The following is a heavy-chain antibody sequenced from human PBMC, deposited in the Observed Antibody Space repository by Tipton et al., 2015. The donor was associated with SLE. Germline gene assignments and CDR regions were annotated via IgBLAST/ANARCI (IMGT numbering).Heavy chain of an antibody. V-gene: IGHV4-39*07. CDR2: IYYSGST. D-gene: IGHD6-6*01. Sequence: TLSLTCTVSGGSISSSSYYWGWIRQPPGKGLEWIGSIYYSGSTYYNPSLKSRVTISVDTSKNQFSLKLSSVTAADTAVYYCAGSIAARLAYYYYYMDVWGKGTTVTVSS. CDR1: GGSISSSSYY. CDR3: AGSIAARLAYYYYYMDV. J-gene: IGHJ6*03.